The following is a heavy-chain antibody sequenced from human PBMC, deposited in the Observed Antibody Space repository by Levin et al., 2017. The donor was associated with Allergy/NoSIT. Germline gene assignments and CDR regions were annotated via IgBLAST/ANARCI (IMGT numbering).Heavy chain of an antibody. V-gene: IGHV4-4*07. CDR3: ARGAYCSGGNCYWYFDL. Sequence: GGVRQVAEKGLEWIGRIYTSGSTNYNPSLKSRVTLSVDTSKNQFSLKLSSVTAADTAVYYCARGAYCSGGNCYWYFDLWGRGTLVTVSS. D-gene: IGHD2-15*01. CDR2: IYTSGST. J-gene: IGHJ2*01.